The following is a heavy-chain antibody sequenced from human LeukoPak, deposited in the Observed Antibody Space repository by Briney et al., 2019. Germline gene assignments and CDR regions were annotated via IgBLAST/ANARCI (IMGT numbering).Heavy chain of an antibody. D-gene: IGHD3-22*01. J-gene: IGHJ4*02. Sequence: GGSLRLSCAASGFTFSDYYMSWIRQAPGKGLEWVSYISTSGNTIYDADSVKGRFTISRDNAKNSLYLQMNSLRAEDTAVYYCARDLYDSSGYYEYWGQGTLVTVSS. CDR3: ARDLYDSSGYYEY. CDR2: ISTSGNTI. V-gene: IGHV3-11*04. CDR1: GFTFSDYY.